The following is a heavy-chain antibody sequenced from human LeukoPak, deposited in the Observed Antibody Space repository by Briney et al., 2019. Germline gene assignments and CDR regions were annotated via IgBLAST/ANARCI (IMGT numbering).Heavy chain of an antibody. CDR2: ITSNSGGT. CDR1: GYSFSDYS. J-gene: IGHJ4*02. Sequence: ASVKVSCXASGYSFSDYSMHWVRQAPGQGLEWMGRITSNSGGTSFAQKFQGRVTMTRDTSINTAYMDLSGLTSDDTAVYYCVRGGSGSGYLYYFDSWGQGTLVSVSS. CDR3: VRGGSGSGYLYYFDS. D-gene: IGHD3-10*01. V-gene: IGHV1-2*06.